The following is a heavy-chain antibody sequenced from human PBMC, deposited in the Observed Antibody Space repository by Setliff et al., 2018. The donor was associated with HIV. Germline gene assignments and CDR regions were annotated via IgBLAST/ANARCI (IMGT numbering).Heavy chain of an antibody. CDR1: GGTFSSYP. D-gene: IGHD3-22*01. CDR3: ARGRNYDSSGYGDYYYYMAV. Sequence: GASVKVSCKASGGTFSSYPISWVRQAPGQGLEWMGGIIPIFGTTHYAQKFQGRVTVTADESTSTAYMQLSSLRSDDTAVYYCARGRNYDSSGYGDYYYYMAVWGKGTTVTVSS. J-gene: IGHJ6*03. V-gene: IGHV1-69*13. CDR2: IIPIFGTT.